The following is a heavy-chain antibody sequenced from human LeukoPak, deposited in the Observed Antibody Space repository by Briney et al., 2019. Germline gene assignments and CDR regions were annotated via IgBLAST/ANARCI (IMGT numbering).Heavy chain of an antibody. J-gene: IGHJ3*02. CDR3: ARDGGALYGDYVFGAFDI. CDR1: GYTFTGYY. D-gene: IGHD4-17*01. CDR2: INPNSGGT. V-gene: IGHV1-2*02. Sequence: GASVKVSCKASGYTFTGYYMHWVRQAPGQGLEWMGWINPNSGGTNYAQKLQGRVTMTRDTSISTAYMELSRLRSDDTAVYYCARDGGALYGDYVFGAFDIWGQGTMVTVSS.